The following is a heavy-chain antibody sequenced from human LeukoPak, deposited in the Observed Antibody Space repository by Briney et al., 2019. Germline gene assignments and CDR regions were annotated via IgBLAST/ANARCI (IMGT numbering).Heavy chain of an antibody. CDR2: ISYDGGNK. Sequence: QPGGSLRLSRAASGFTFSSYAMHWVRQAPGKGLEWVAVISYDGGNKYYADSVKGRFTISRDNSKNTLYLQMNSLRAEDTAVYYCASGLRFLGWLFRYWGQGTLVTVSS. D-gene: IGHD3-3*01. CDR3: ASGLRFLGWLFRY. CDR1: GFTFSSYA. V-gene: IGHV3-30-3*01. J-gene: IGHJ4*02.